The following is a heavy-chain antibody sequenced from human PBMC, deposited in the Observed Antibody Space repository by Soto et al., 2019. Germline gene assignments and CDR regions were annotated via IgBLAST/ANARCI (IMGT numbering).Heavy chain of an antibody. V-gene: IGHV4-39*01. CDR3: ARHRPQEDGYKKGFDC. CDR2: IYYSGKT. D-gene: IGHD5-12*01. CDR1: GDSISNYAYS. Sequence: QLQLQESGPGLVKPSETLSLTCTVSGDSISNYAYSWGWIRQPPGKGLEYIGTIYYSGKTYYNWPLESRVTMSLDTSKNQFSLRLTSVTAADTAVYYCARHRPQEDGYKKGFDCWGQGTLVTVSS. J-gene: IGHJ4*02.